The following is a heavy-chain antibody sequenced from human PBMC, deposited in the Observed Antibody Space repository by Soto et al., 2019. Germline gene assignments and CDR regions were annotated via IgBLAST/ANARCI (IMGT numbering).Heavy chain of an antibody. CDR2: IIPIFGTA. CDR3: ARDEGRRNGRIQLRLPGYYYYGMDV. D-gene: IGHD5-18*01. J-gene: IGHJ6*02. CDR1: GGTFSSDA. Sequence: QVQLVQSGAEVKKPGSSVKVSCKASGGTFSSDAISWVRQAPGQGLEWMGGIIPIFGTANYAQKFQGRVTITADESTSTAYMELSSLRSEDTAVYYCARDEGRRNGRIQLRLPGYYYYGMDVWGRGTTVTVSS. V-gene: IGHV1-69*01.